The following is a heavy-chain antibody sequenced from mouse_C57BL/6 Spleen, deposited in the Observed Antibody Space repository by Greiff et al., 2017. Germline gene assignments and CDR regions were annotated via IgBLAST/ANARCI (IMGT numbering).Heavy chain of an antibody. D-gene: IGHD2-3*01. Sequence: EVQVVESGAELVRPGASVKLSCTASGFNIKDDYMHWVKQRPEQGLEWIGWIDPENGDTEYASKFQGKATITADTSSNTAYLQLSSLTSEDTAVYYCTTTMGGYWGQGTTLTVSS. CDR2: IDPENGDT. J-gene: IGHJ2*01. CDR3: TTTMGGY. V-gene: IGHV14-4*01. CDR1: GFNIKDDY.